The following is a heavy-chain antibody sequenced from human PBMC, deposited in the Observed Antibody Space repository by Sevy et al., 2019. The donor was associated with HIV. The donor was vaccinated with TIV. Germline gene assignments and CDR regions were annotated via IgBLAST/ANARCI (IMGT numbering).Heavy chain of an antibody. CDR1: GFTFTNYV. CDR2: ISPSGSPM. V-gene: IGHV3-48*03. CDR3: ARDLVASTLTMDV. Sequence: GGSLRLSCAASGFTFTNYVMSWVRQAPGKGLEWVSYISPSGSPMYYADSVKGRFTISRDNARNSLYLQMNSLRADDTGLYYCARDLVASTLTMDVWGQGTTVTVSS. J-gene: IGHJ6*02.